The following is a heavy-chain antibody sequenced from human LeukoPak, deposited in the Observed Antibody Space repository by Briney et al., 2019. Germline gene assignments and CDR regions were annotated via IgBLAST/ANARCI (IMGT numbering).Heavy chain of an antibody. V-gene: IGHV1-69*04. CDR2: IIPILGIA. CDR3: AREPHVDTAMDQTPFDY. Sequence: SSVKVSCKASGGTFSSYTISWVRQAPGQGLEWMGRIIPILGIANYAQKFQGRVTITADKSTSTAYMELSSLRSEDTAVYYCAREPHVDTAMDQTPFDYWGQGTLVTVSS. CDR1: GGTFSSYT. J-gene: IGHJ4*02. D-gene: IGHD5-18*01.